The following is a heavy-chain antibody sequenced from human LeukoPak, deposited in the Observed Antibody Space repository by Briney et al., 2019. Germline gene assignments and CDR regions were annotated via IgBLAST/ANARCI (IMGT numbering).Heavy chain of an antibody. Sequence: SETLSLTCTVSGGSISSYYWSWIRQPPGKGLEWIGYIYYSGSTNYNPSLKSRVTISVDTSKNQFSLKLSSVTAADTAVYYCARVKWVNYGMDVWGQGTTVTVSS. D-gene: IGHD1-26*01. CDR2: IYYSGST. V-gene: IGHV4-59*01. CDR1: GGSISSYY. J-gene: IGHJ6*02. CDR3: ARVKWVNYGMDV.